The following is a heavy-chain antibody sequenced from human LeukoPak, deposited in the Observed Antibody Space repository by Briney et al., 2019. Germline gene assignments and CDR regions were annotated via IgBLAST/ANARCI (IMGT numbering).Heavy chain of an antibody. CDR1: GFTFSTYN. CDR3: ASDDFWSGYPDAFDF. J-gene: IGHJ3*01. CDR2: ISSSSSYI. V-gene: IGHV3-21*01. D-gene: IGHD3-3*01. Sequence: PGGSLRLSCAASGFTFSTYNMNWVRQAPGKGLEWVSSISSSSSYIYYADSVKGRFTISRDNAKNSLYLQMNSLRAEDTAVYYCASDDFWSGYPDAFDFWGQGTMVTVSS.